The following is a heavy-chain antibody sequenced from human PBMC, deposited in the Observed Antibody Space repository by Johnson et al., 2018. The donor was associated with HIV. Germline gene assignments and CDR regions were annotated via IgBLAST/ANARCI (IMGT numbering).Heavy chain of an antibody. V-gene: IGHV3-48*04. CDR2: IGSSGSPI. J-gene: IGHJ3*02. D-gene: IGHD6-19*01. CDR3: ARERSGWYGDAFDI. CDR1: GFTFDDYG. Sequence: VQLVESGGGVVRPGGSLRLSCAASGFTFDDYGMSWVRQAPGKGLEWISYIGSSGSPIYYADSVKGRFTISRDNAKNSLYLQMNSLRAEDTAVYYCARERSGWYGDAFDIWGQGTMVTVSS.